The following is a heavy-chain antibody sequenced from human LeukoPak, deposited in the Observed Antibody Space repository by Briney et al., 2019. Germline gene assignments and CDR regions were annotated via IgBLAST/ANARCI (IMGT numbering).Heavy chain of an antibody. CDR1: GGSMSSGTFY. V-gene: IGHV4-39*01. CDR2: IYYSGNT. J-gene: IGHJ5*01. CDR3: ARQANWFDS. Sequence: SETLSLTCTVSGGSMSSGTFYWAWIRQPPGKGLEWTGNIYYSGNTYYNPSLKSRVTISVDTSKNQFSLKLRSVTATDTAVYYCARQANWFDSWGQGTLVTVSS.